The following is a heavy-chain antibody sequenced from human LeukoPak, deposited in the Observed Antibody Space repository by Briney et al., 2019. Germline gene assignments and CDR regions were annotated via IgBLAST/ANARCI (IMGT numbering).Heavy chain of an antibody. CDR1: GGSISNNY. Sequence: SETLFLTCTVSGGSISNNYWSWIRQPPGKGLEWIGYIYNSGSTNYNPSLKSRVTISVDTSKNQFSLKLRSVTAADTAVYYCAREPRVRFGELFGPYFDYWRQGTLVTVSS. D-gene: IGHD3-10*01. V-gene: IGHV4-4*08. J-gene: IGHJ4*02. CDR2: IYNSGST. CDR3: AREPRVRFGELFGPYFDY.